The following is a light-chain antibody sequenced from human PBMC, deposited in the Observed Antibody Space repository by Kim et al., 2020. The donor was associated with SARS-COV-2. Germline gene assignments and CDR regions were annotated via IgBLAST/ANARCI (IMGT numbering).Light chain of an antibody. CDR1: SSDVGHYNS. J-gene: IGLJ1*01. CDR3: NSYISSTSNV. V-gene: IGLV2-14*01. CDR2: DVT. Sequence: QSALTQPASVSVSPGQSITISCTGTSSDVGHYNSVSWYQQHPGKAPKLMIYDVTKRPSGVSIRFSGSKSGNTAALTISGLQAEDEADYYCNSYISSTSNVFGTGTKVTVL.